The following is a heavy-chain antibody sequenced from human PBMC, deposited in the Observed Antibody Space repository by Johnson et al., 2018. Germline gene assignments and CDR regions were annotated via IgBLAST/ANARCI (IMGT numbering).Heavy chain of an antibody. V-gene: IGHV3-30*03. Sequence: QVQLVQSGGGLVQPGRSLRLSCAASGFSFSSYGLHWVRQAPGKGLEWVALISHDGTNKYHADSVKGRFTISRDKSKNTVSLQMNSLRAEDTAVYYCATDGGGYFDNWGQGTLVTVSS. CDR1: GFSFSSYG. D-gene: IGHD1-26*01. J-gene: IGHJ4*02. CDR2: ISHDGTNK. CDR3: ATDGGGYFDN.